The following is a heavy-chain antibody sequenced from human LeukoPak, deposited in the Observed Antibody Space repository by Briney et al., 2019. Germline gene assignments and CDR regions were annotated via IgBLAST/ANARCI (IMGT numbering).Heavy chain of an antibody. J-gene: IGHJ6*03. CDR2: IYYSGST. CDR3: ARERGHYYMDV. CDR1: GGSISSYY. V-gene: IGHV4-59*12. Sequence: PSETLSLSCTVSGGSISSYYWSWIRQPPGKGLEWIGYIYYSGSTNYNPSLKSRVTISVDTSKNQFSLKLSSVTAADTAVYYCARERGHYYMDVWGKGTTVTVSS.